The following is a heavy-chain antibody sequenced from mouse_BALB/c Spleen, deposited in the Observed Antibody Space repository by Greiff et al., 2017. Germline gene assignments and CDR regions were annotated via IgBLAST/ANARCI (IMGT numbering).Heavy chain of an antibody. V-gene: IGHV5-17*02. CDR1: GFTFSSFG. CDR3: ARGGAYGGFAY. D-gene: IGHD6-5*01. J-gene: IGHJ3*01. CDR2: ISSGSSTI. Sequence: EVQVVESGGGLVQPGGSRKLSCAASGFTFSSFGMHWVRQAPEKGLEWVAYISSGSSTIYYADTVKGRFTISRDNPKNTLFLQMTSLRSEDTAMYYCARGGAYGGFAYWGQGTLVTVSA.